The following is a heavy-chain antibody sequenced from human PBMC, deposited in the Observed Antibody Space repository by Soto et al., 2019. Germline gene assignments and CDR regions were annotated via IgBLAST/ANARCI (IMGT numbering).Heavy chain of an antibody. Sequence: EVQLVESGGGLVQPGGSLRLSCAASGFTFDDCAMHWVRQAPGKGLEWVSGISWNSGNIDYADSVKGRFTISRDNAKNSLNLHMNSLRPEDTALYYCAKGEGRIAARPLDHWGQGTLVTVSS. V-gene: IGHV3-9*01. CDR2: ISWNSGNI. CDR3: AKGEGRIAARPLDH. CDR1: GFTFDDCA. J-gene: IGHJ4*02. D-gene: IGHD6-6*01.